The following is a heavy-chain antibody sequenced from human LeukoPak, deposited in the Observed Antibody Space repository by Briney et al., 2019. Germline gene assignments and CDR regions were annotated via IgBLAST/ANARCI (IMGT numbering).Heavy chain of an antibody. D-gene: IGHD4-23*01. J-gene: IGHJ6*02. CDR1: GFTFSDYY. CDR2: ISSSGSTI. CDR3: ARDPTTVVKGYYYYGMDV. Sequence: PGGSLRPSCAASGFTFSDYYMSWIRQAPGKGLEWVSYISSSGSTIYYADSVKGRFTISRDNAKNSLYLQMNSLRAEDTAVYYCARDPTTVVKGYYYYGMDVWGQGTTVTVSS. V-gene: IGHV3-11*01.